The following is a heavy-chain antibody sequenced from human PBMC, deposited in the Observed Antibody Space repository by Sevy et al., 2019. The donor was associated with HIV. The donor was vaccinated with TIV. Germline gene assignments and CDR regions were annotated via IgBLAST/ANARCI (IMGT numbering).Heavy chain of an antibody. V-gene: IGHV4-61*08. D-gene: IGHD3-3*02. CDR1: GGSVSSGGHY. J-gene: IGHJ6*02. Sequence: SETLSLTCTVSGGSVSSGGHYWGWVRQPPGKGLEWIGYIHYSGNTNYNPSLKSRVTISVDTSKEQFSLKLSSVTAADTAVYYCARDRIFAVGFSGMDVWGQWTTVTVSS. CDR2: IHYSGNT. CDR3: ARDRIFAVGFSGMDV.